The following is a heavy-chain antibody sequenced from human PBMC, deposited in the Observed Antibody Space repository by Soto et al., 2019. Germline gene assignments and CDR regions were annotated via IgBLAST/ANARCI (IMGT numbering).Heavy chain of an antibody. V-gene: IGHV1-69*01. CDR3: ARGLITMVRGVISSGWFDP. J-gene: IGHJ5*02. CDR1: GGTFSSYA. CDR2: IIPIFGTA. Sequence: QVQLVQSGAEVKKPGSSVKVSCKASGGTFSSYAISWVRQAPGQGLEWMGGIIPIFGTANYAQKFQGRVTITADESTSTAYMELSSLRSEDTAVYYCARGLITMVRGVISSGWFDPWGQGTLVTVSS. D-gene: IGHD3-10*01.